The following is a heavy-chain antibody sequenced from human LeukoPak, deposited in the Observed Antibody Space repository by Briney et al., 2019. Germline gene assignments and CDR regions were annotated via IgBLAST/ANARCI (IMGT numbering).Heavy chain of an antibody. V-gene: IGHV4-39*01. CDR3: ARRALTGDSSGYLFDY. J-gene: IGHJ4*02. CDR2: INYSGST. D-gene: IGHD3-22*01. CDR1: GGPISGRSYY. Sequence: PSETLSLTCTVSGGPISGRSYYWGWIRQPPGKGLEWIGNINYSGSTYYNPSLKSRVTISVDTSKNQFSLKLRTVTAADTAVYYCARRALTGDSSGYLFDYWGQGALVTVSS.